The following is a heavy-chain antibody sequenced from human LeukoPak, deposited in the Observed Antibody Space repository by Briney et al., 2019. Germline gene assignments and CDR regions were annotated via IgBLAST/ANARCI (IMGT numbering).Heavy chain of an antibody. D-gene: IGHD6-13*01. CDR3: ARDTALPKYSSSWYDEWGNYYGMDV. CDR1: GDTFTNYG. CDR2: FSTYNGDT. Sequence: GASVKVSCKASGDTFTNYGINWVRQAPGQRPEWMGWFSTYNGDTKYAQKLKGRLTLTADTLKTTAYMELRSLRSDDTAVYYCARDTALPKYSSSWYDEWGNYYGMDVWGQGTTVTVSS. V-gene: IGHV1-18*01. J-gene: IGHJ6*02.